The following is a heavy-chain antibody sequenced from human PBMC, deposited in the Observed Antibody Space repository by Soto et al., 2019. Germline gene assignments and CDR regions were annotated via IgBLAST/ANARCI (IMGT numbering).Heavy chain of an antibody. CDR2: IYPGDSET. Sequence: GESLKISCRCSGYSFTSYWIGLVRQMPGKGLEWMGIIYPGDSETRYSPSFQGQVTISADKSISTAYLQWSSLKASDTAMYYCARSAAVAGTHYYYYYGMDVWGQGTTVTVSS. CDR1: GYSFTSYW. J-gene: IGHJ6*02. CDR3: ARSAAVAGTHYYYYYGMDV. D-gene: IGHD6-19*01. V-gene: IGHV5-51*01.